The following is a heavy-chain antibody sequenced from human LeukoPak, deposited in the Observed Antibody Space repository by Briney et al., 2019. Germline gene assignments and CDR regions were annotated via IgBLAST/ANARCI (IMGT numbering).Heavy chain of an antibody. J-gene: IGHJ4*02. V-gene: IGHV4-61*01. Sequence: SETLSLTCTVSGGSVSSGSYYWTWIRQPPGKGLEWIGYIYYSGSTNYNPSLKSRVTISVDTSKNQFSLRLSSVTAADTAVYYCATNREGHYGSGNYGFDYWGQGTLVTVSS. D-gene: IGHD3-10*01. CDR1: GGSVSSGSYY. CDR3: ATNREGHYGSGNYGFDY. CDR2: IYYSGST.